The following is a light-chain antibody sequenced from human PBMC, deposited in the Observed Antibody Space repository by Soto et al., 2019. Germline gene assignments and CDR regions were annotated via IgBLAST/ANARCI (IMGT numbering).Light chain of an antibody. CDR2: DAS. CDR1: ENIDKW. Sequence: DLEMSQSPSTLSASVGDRVTITCRASENIDKWLAWYQQKPGRAPKLLIYDASTLESEGPSRFSGSGSCTEFTITINTLQPEDFATYESEQFNIWYTFGRGTKLEIK. CDR3: EQFNIWYT. V-gene: IGKV1-5*01. J-gene: IGKJ2*01.